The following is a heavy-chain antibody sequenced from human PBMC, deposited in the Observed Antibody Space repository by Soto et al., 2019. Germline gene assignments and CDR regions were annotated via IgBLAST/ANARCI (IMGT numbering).Heavy chain of an antibody. CDR1: GGSIRNYD. Sequence: QVQLQESGPGLVKPSETLSLTCTVSGGSIRNYDWIWIRQPPGERLQWVGYIYNSETTTYNPSLGSGVTVSVYTSNNQFSLKLRSVTAADTAVYYCARHWVVRSDDDTSYPFDLWVQGTMGTFSA. J-gene: IGHJ3*01. D-gene: IGHD5-12*01. V-gene: IGHV4-59*08. CDR3: ARHWVVRSDDDTSYPFDL. CDR2: IYNSETT.